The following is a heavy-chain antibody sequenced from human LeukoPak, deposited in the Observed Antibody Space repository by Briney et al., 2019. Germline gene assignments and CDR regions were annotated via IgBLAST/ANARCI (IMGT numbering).Heavy chain of an antibody. Sequence: PGGSLRLSCAASGFTFSSYAMHWVRQAPGKGLEWVAVISYDRSNKYYADSVKGRFTISRDNSKNTLYLQMNSLRAEDTAVYYCDTRLRVDYWGQGTLVTVSS. J-gene: IGHJ4*02. D-gene: IGHD4-17*01. CDR1: GFTFSSYA. CDR3: DTRLRVDY. V-gene: IGHV3-30*04. CDR2: ISYDRSNK.